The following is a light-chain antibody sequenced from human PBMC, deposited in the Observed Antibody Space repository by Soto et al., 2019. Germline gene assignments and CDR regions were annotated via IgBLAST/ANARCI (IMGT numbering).Light chain of an antibody. V-gene: IGKV3-15*01. CDR1: QNIGSN. J-gene: IGKJ2*01. CDR2: EAS. CDR3: QQYKNWPPLYT. Sequence: EIVMTQSPVTLSVSPGERVTLSCRASQNIGSNLAWYQQKPGQAPRLLIYEASTTATGIPATFSGSGSATEFTLTISSLQSEDFAVYYCQQYKNWPPLYTFGQGTKLEIK.